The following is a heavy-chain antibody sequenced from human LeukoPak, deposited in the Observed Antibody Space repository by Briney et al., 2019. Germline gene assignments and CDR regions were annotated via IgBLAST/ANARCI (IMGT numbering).Heavy chain of an antibody. D-gene: IGHD2-2*01. CDR2: IYHSGST. CDR3: ASYAFEGLYFDY. V-gene: IGHV4-38-2*02. CDR1: GYSISSGYY. J-gene: IGHJ4*02. Sequence: KPSETLSLTCTVSGYSISSGYYWGWIRQPPGKGLEWIGSIYHSGSTYYNPSLKSRVTISVDTSKNQFSLKLSSVTAADTAVYYCASYAFEGLYFDYWGQGTLVTVSS.